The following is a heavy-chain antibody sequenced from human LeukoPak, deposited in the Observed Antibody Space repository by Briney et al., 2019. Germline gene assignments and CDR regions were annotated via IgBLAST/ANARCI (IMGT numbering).Heavy chain of an antibody. CDR2: IYSDNT. CDR1: GFTVSSNS. J-gene: IGHJ4*02. D-gene: IGHD2-21*02. CDR3: ARDVGGDCYAYDY. Sequence: GGSLRLSCTVSGFTVSSNSMSWVRQAPGKGLEWVSFIYSDNTHYSDSVEGRFTISRDNSKNTLYLQMNSLRAEDTAVYYCARDVGGDCYAYDYWGQGTLVTVSS. V-gene: IGHV3-66*03.